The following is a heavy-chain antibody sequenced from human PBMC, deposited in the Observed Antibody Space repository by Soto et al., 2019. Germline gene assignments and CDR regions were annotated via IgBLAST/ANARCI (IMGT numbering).Heavy chain of an antibody. D-gene: IGHD4-17*01. Sequence: QVQLQQWGAGLLKPSETLSLTCAVYGGSFSGYYWSWIRQPPGKGLEWIGEINHSGSTNYNPSLKSRVAISVDTSKNQFSLKLSSVTAADTAVYYCARGTTVTTKRYFDLWGRGTLVTVSS. CDR2: INHSGST. CDR3: ARGTTVTTKRYFDL. V-gene: IGHV4-34*01. J-gene: IGHJ2*01. CDR1: GGSFSGYY.